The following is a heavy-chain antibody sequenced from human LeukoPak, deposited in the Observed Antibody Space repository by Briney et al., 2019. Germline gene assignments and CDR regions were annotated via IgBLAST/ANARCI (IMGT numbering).Heavy chain of an antibody. CDR1: GYTFTCYY. CDR2: INPNSGGT. D-gene: IGHD2-2*02. CDR3: ARPDCSSTSCYTYFDY. Sequence: GASVKVSCKASGYTFTCYYMHWVRQAPGQGLEWMGWINPNSGGTNYAQKFQGRVTMTRDTSISTAYMELSRLRSDDTAVYYCARPDCSSTSCYTYFDYWGQGTLVTVSS. V-gene: IGHV1-2*02. J-gene: IGHJ4*02.